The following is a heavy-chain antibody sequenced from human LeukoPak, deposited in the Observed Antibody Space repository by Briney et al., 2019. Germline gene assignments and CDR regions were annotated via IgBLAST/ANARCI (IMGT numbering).Heavy chain of an antibody. V-gene: IGHV1-2*02. J-gene: IGHJ6*03. CDR2: INPSGGST. Sequence: GASVKVSCKASGYTFTSYYMYWVRQAPGQGLEWIGIINPSGGSTNYAQKFQGRVTMTRDTSISTAYMELSRLRSDDTAVYYCAREAYDSGSFRTDYYYMDVWGKGTTVTISS. D-gene: IGHD3-10*01. CDR3: AREAYDSGSFRTDYYYMDV. CDR1: GYTFTSYY.